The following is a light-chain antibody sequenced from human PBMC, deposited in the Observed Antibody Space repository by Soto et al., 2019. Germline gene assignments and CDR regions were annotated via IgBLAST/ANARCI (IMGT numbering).Light chain of an antibody. CDR1: QSVSSN. CDR2: GAS. V-gene: IGKV3-15*01. J-gene: IGKJ1*01. Sequence: EIVLPQSPDTLSLSPGEGATLSCRASQSVSSNLAWYQQKPGQAPRLLIYGASTRATGIPARFGGSGSGTEFTLTISSLQSEDFAVYYCQQYNNWPRPFGQGTKVDNK. CDR3: QQYNNWPRP.